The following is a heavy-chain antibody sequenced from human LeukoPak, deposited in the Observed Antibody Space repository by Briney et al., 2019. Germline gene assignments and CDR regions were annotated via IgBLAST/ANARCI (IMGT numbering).Heavy chain of an antibody. D-gene: IGHD3-10*01. V-gene: IGHV3-30*04. CDR3: ARDGLLWYFDL. CDR2: ISYDGSNK. J-gene: IGHJ2*01. Sequence: PGGSLRLPCAASGFTFSSYAMHWVRQAPGKGLEWVAVISYDGSNKYYADSVKGRFTISRDNSKNTLYLQMNSLRAEDTAVYYCARDGLLWYFDLWGRGTLVTVSS. CDR1: GFTFSSYA.